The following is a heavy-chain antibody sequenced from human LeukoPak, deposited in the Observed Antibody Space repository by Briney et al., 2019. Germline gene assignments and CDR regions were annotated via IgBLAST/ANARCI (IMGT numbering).Heavy chain of an antibody. CDR2: ISYDGSNK. D-gene: IGHD2-15*01. Sequence: PGGSLRLSCAASGFTFSSYAMHWVRQAPGKGLEWVAVISYDGSNKYYADSVKGRFTISRDNSKNTLYLQMNSLRAEDTAVYYCARDRSQVVVAATSGSNYYYYYYGMDVWGQGTTVTVSS. CDR1: GFTFSSYA. V-gene: IGHV3-30-3*01. CDR3: ARDRSQVVVAATSGSNYYYYYYGMDV. J-gene: IGHJ6*02.